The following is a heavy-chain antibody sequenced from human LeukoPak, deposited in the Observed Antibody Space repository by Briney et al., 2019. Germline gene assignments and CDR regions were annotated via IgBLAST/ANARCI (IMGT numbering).Heavy chain of an antibody. CDR3: APGGAIDY. V-gene: IGHV1-2*02. CDR2: INPNSGGT. CDR1: GYTFTDYW. J-gene: IGHJ4*02. D-gene: IGHD3-10*01. Sequence: ASVKVSCKASGYTFTDYWMHWVRQAPGQGLEWMGWINPNSGGTKYAQKFQGRVTMTRDTSTSTAYMELSRLRSDDTAMYYCAPGGAIDYWGQGTLVTVSS.